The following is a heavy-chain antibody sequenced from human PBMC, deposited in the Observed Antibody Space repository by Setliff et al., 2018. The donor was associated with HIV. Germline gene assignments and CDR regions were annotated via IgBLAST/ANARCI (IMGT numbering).Heavy chain of an antibody. D-gene: IGHD6-19*01. J-gene: IGHJ6*03. CDR1: GFSFRNYG. CDR3: AKGRYSSGANYYYYYMDV. V-gene: IGHV3-30*12. Sequence: PGGSLRLSCAASGFSFRNYGMHWVRQAPGKGREWVAIISSDGSDKNYADSVKGRFTISRDNLNNSLHLQMNSLRAEDTAVYYCAKGRYSSGANYYYYYMDVWGKGTTVTVSS. CDR2: ISSDGSDK.